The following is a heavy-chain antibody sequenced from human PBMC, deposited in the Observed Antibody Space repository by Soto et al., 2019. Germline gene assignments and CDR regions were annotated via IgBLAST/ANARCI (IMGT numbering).Heavy chain of an antibody. CDR1: GFTLSGYA. Sequence: GGSLRLYCAASGFTLSGYAMDWVRQAPGKGLEYVSGISSNGVGTYYANSVQGRFTISRDNSKNTVYLQMGSLRPEDMAVYYCARRARPDFYYMDVWGKGTKVTVSS. V-gene: IGHV3-64*01. D-gene: IGHD6-6*01. CDR2: ISSNGVGT. CDR3: ARRARPDFYYMDV. J-gene: IGHJ6*03.